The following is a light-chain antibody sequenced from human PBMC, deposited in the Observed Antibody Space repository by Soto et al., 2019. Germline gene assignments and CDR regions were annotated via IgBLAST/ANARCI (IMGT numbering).Light chain of an antibody. Sequence: EIVLTQSPGTLSLSPGERATLSCRASQSVSSSFLAWYQQKLGQAPRLRIYGASSRATGIPDRFSGSGSGTDFTLTISRLEPEDFAVYYCQQYDNSPWTFGQGTKVEIK. J-gene: IGKJ1*01. CDR1: QSVSSSF. V-gene: IGKV3-20*01. CDR2: GAS. CDR3: QQYDNSPWT.